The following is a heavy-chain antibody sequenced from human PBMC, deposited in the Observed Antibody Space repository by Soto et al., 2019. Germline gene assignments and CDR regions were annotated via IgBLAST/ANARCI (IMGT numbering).Heavy chain of an antibody. CDR3: ARDGRRGWYDSHPDFDY. CDR1: GFTFSSYS. Sequence: GGSLRLSCAASGFTFSSYSMNWGRQAPGKGLEWVSYISSSSSTIYYADSVKGRFTISRDNAKNSLYLQMNSLRDEDTAVYYCARDGRRGWYDSHPDFDYWGQGTLVTVSS. V-gene: IGHV3-48*02. CDR2: ISSSSSTI. J-gene: IGHJ4*02. D-gene: IGHD6-19*01.